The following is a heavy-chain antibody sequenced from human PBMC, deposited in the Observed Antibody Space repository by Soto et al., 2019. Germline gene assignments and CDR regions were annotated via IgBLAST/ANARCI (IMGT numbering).Heavy chain of an antibody. CDR2: ISRSSTYF. CDR3: VRDISGPAERNWFDP. D-gene: IGHD6-19*01. Sequence: GCSLRLCCVTSVMTFADYNMNWVRQAPGKGLEWVSTISRSSTYFYYADSVKGRFTVSRDDAKNSLFLHMGGLTTDDTGVYFCVRDISGPAERNWFDPWGQGTLVTVSS. V-gene: IGHV3-21*01. J-gene: IGHJ5*02. CDR1: VMTFADYN.